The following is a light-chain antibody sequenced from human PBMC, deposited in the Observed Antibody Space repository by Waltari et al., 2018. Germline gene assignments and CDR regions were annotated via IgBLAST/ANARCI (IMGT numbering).Light chain of an antibody. V-gene: IGKV3-15*01. CDR3: QQYNNWLYT. Sequence: ERVMTQSPATLSVSPGETATLSCRASQSASTNLAWYQQKAGQAPRLPIYDASIRATGVPARFSGSGAGTEFTLTITGLQSEDFAVYYCQQYNNWLYTFGQGTKLEIK. CDR2: DAS. J-gene: IGKJ2*01. CDR1: QSASTN.